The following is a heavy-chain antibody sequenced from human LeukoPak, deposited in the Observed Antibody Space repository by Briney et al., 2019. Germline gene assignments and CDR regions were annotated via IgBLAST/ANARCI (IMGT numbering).Heavy chain of an antibody. CDR1: GGTFSSYA. J-gene: IGHJ4*02. V-gene: IGHV1-46*01. Sequence: ASVKVSCKASGGTFSSYAISWVRQAPGQGLEWMGIINPSGGSTSYAQKFQGRVTMTRDTSTSTVYMELSSLRSEDTAVYYCARDSRAGYHTWGQGTLVTVSS. D-gene: IGHD3-9*01. CDR3: ARDSRAGYHT. CDR2: INPSGGST.